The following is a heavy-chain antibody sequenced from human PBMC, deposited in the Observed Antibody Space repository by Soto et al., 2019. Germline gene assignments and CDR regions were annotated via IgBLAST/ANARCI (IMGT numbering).Heavy chain of an antibody. D-gene: IGHD6-13*01. J-gene: IGHJ1*01. CDR1: GFTFSSYW. CDR3: ARVNPGIAAAPFQH. V-gene: IGHV3-74*01. CDR2: INSDGSST. Sequence: GGSLRLSCAASGFTFSSYWMHWVRQAPGKGLVWVSRINSDGSSTSYADSVKGRFTISRDNAKNTLYLQMNSLRAEDTAVYYCARVNPGIAAAPFQHWGQGTLVTVSS.